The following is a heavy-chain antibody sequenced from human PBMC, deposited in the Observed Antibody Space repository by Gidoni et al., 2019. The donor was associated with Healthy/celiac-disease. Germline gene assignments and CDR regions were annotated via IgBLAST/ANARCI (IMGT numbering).Heavy chain of an antibody. D-gene: IGHD3-3*01. CDR3: AKDESVLRFLEWYAFDI. J-gene: IGHJ3*02. CDR1: GFTFRRYA. V-gene: IGHV3-23*01. Sequence: EVQLLESGGGLVQPGGSRRLSCAASGFTFRRYAMSWVRQAPGKGLEWVSAIMGSGGSTYYADSGKGRFTISRDNSKNTLYLQMNSLRAEDTAVYYCAKDESVLRFLEWYAFDIWGQGTMVTVSS. CDR2: IMGSGGST.